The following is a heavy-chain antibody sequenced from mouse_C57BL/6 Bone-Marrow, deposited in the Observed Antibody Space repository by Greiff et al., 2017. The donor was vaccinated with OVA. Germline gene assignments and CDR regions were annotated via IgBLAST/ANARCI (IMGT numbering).Heavy chain of an antibody. Sequence: DVKLVESEGGLVQPGSSMKLSCTASGFTFSDYYMAWVRQVPEKGLEWVANINYDGSSTYYLDSLKSRFIISRDNAKNILYLQMSSLKSEDTATYYCARSRGGNYCDYWGQGTTLTVSS. CDR2: INYDGSST. CDR1: GFTFSDYY. V-gene: IGHV5-16*01. J-gene: IGHJ2*01. CDR3: ARSRGGNYCDY.